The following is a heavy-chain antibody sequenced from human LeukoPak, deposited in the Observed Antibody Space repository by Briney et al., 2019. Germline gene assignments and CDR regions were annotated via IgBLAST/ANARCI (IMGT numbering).Heavy chain of an antibody. CDR3: ARGLHLLPRSTLDY. J-gene: IGHJ4*02. V-gene: IGHV3-7*01. CDR1: GFTFSNAW. CDR2: IKQDGSEK. Sequence: GGSLRLSCAASGFTFSNAWMTWVRQAPGKGLEWVANIKQDGSEKNYVDSVKGRFTISRDNAKNSLYLQMNSLRAEDTAVYYCARGLHLLPRSTLDYWGQGTLVTVSS. D-gene: IGHD3-22*01.